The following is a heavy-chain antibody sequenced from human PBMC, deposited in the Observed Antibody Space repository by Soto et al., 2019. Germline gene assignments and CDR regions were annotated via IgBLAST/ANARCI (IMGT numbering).Heavy chain of an antibody. D-gene: IGHD1-26*01. J-gene: IGHJ4*02. CDR3: ARGKGIVAATSFDY. V-gene: IGHV1-69*13. Sequence: SVKVSCKASGGTFSSYASSWVGQAPGQGLGWMGGIIPIFGTANYAQKFQGRVTITADESTSTAYMELSSLRSEDTAVYYCARGKGIVAATSFDYWGQGTLLTVSS. CDR1: GGTFSSYA. CDR2: IIPIFGTA.